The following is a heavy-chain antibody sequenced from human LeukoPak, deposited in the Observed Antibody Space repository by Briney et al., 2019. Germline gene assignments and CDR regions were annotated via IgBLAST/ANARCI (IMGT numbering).Heavy chain of an antibody. J-gene: IGHJ4*02. CDR2: ISSGSRYV. D-gene: IGHD3-9*01. CDR1: GFAFDTYT. CDR3: ARALYYDILTNYQTHTYYFDY. Sequence: GGSLRLSCAASGFAFDTYTMNWVRQAPGKGLEWVSTISSGSRYVYYADSVKGRFTVSRDNARNSLFLQMNSLRVEDTAVYFCARALYYDILTNYQTHTYYFDYWGQGTLLTVSS. V-gene: IGHV3-21*01.